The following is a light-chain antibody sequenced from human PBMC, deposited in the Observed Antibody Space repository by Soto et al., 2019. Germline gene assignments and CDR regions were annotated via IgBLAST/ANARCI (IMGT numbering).Light chain of an antibody. V-gene: IGKV1-9*01. CDR2: AAS. CDR1: QGISSN. J-gene: IGKJ5*01. CDR3: QQFNSYPIT. Sequence: DIQLTQSPSFLSASVGDRVTITCRASQGISSNLAWYQQKPGKAPKLLIYAASTLQSGVPSRFSGSGSGTEFTFTISSLQPEDFATYYCQQFNSYPITFGQGTRLEIK.